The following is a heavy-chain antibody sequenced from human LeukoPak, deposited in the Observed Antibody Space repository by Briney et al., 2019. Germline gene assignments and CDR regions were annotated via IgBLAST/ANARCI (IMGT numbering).Heavy chain of an antibody. J-gene: IGHJ4*02. Sequence: PGGSLRLSCAASGFTFSSYSMNWVRQAQGKGLEWVSSISSSSSYIYYADSVKGRFTISRDNAKNSLYLQMNSLRAEDTAVYYCARDGGYSGYDFDYWGQGTLVTVSS. CDR2: ISSSSSYI. V-gene: IGHV3-21*01. D-gene: IGHD5-12*01. CDR3: ARDGGYSGYDFDY. CDR1: GFTFSSYS.